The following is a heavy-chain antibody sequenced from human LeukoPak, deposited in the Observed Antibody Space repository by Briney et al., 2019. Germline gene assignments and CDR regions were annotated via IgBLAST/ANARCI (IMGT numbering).Heavy chain of an antibody. D-gene: IGHD3-22*01. V-gene: IGHV5-10-1*01. J-gene: IGHJ3*01. CDR2: IDPSDSYT. Sequence: HWESRKISCKGSGYSFTSYWISWVRQMPGKGLEWMGRIDPSDSYTNYSPSFQGHVTISADKSISTAYLQWSSLKASDTAMYYCARLADYYDSSGRHWGQGPVGTVSS. CDR1: GYSFTSYW. CDR3: ARLADYYDSSGRH.